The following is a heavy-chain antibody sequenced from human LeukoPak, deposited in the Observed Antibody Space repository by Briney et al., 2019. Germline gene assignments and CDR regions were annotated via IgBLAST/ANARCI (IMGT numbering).Heavy chain of an antibody. Sequence: GGSLRLSCAASGFTVSGNYMSWVRKAPGTGLEWLSVIHRGGNTYYADSVKGRFTISRDSSKNTVFLQMDSLRAEDTAVYYCARDPGYGLGVDYGGYWGQGTLVTVSS. CDR2: IHRGGNT. J-gene: IGHJ4*02. D-gene: IGHD3-10*01. CDR3: ARDPGYGLGVDYGGY. V-gene: IGHV3-66*01. CDR1: GFTVSGNY.